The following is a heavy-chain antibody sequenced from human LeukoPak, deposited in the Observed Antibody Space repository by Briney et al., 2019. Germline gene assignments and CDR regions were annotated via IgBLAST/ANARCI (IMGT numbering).Heavy chain of an antibody. D-gene: IGHD3-22*01. CDR3: ARADDYYDSSGTDAFDI. J-gene: IGHJ3*02. Sequence: PGGSLRLSCVASGFTFSDYYMCWIRQTPGKGLEWVANIKQDGSEKYYVDSVKGRFTISRDNAKNSLYLQMNSLRAEDTAVYYCARADDYYDSSGTDAFDIWGQGTMVTVSS. V-gene: IGHV3-7*01. CDR1: GFTFSDYY. CDR2: IKQDGSEK.